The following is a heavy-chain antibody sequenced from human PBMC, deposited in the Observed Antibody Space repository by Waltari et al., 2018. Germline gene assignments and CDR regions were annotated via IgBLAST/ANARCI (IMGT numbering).Heavy chain of an antibody. D-gene: IGHD2-21*01. J-gene: IGHJ3*02. CDR3: ATPLAYCGGDCYSPLDAFDI. Sequence: QVQLQQWGAGLLKPSETLSLTCAVYGGSFSGYYWSWIRQPPGKGPEWIGEINHSGSTNYNPSLKSRVTISVDTSKNQFSLKLSSVTAADTAVYYCATPLAYCGGDCYSPLDAFDIWGQGTMVTVSS. CDR2: INHSGST. CDR1: GGSFSGYY. V-gene: IGHV4-34*01.